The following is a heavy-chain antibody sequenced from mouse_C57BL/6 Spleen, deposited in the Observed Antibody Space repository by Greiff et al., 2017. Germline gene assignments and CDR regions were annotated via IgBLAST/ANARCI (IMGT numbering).Heavy chain of an antibody. CDR2: INPNNGGT. CDR3: NYRGYFDY. J-gene: IGHJ2*01. Sequence: VHVKQSGPELVKPGASVKMSCKASGYTFTDYNMHWVKQSHGKSLEWIGYINPNNGGTSYNQKFKGKATLTVNKSSSTAYMELRSLTSEDSAVYYCNYRGYFDYWGQGTTLTVSS. D-gene: IGHD2-12*01. V-gene: IGHV1-22*01. CDR1: GYTFTDYN.